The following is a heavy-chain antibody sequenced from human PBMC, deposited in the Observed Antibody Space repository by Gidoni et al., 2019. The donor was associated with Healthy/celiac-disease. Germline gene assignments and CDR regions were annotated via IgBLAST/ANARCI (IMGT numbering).Heavy chain of an antibody. CDR1: GYTFTSYG. V-gene: IGHV1-18*04. CDR2: ISAYNGNT. D-gene: IGHD2-2*01. CDR3: ARVYFEAGYCSSTSCPLWFDP. Sequence: QGQLVQPGAEVKKPGASVKVSCKASGYTFTSYGISWVRQAPGQGLEWMGWISAYNGNTNYAQKLQGRVTMTTDTSTSTAYMELRSLRSDDTAVYYCARVYFEAGYCSSTSCPLWFDPWGQGTLVTVSS. J-gene: IGHJ5*02.